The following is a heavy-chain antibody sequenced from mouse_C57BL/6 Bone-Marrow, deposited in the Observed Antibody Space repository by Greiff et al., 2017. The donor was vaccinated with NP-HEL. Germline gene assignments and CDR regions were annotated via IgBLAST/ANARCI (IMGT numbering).Heavy chain of an antibody. V-gene: IGHV1-64*01. Sequence: QVQLQQPGAELVKPGASVKLSCKASGYTFTSYWMHWVKQRPGQGLEWIGMIHPNSGSTNYNEKFKSKATLTVDKSSSTAYMQLSSLTSEDSAVYYCASEATTVAFDYWGQGTTLTVSS. CDR1: GYTFTSYW. CDR3: ASEATTVAFDY. D-gene: IGHD1-1*01. CDR2: IHPNSGST. J-gene: IGHJ2*01.